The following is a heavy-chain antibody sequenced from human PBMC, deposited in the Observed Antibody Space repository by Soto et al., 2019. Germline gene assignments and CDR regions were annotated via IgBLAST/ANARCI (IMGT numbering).Heavy chain of an antibody. CDR2: INHSGST. CDR1: GGSFSGYY. D-gene: IGHD4-17*01. CDR3: ARTTVVTPFYYYYYGMDV. Sequence: SETLSLTCAVYGGSFSGYYWSWIRQPPGKGLEWIGEINHSGSTNYNPSLKSRVTISKDTSKNQVVLTMTNMDPVDTATYYCARTTVVTPFYYYYYGMDVWGQGTTVTVSS. J-gene: IGHJ6*02. V-gene: IGHV4-34*01.